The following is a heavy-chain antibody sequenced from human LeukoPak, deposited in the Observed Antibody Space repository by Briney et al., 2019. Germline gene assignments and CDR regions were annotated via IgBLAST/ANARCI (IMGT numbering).Heavy chain of an antibody. CDR3: ARAVGSSGFPRTS. CDR1: GYTFTSYD. J-gene: IGHJ5*02. D-gene: IGHD6-19*01. Sequence: ASVKVSCTASGYTFTSYDINWVRQATGQGLEWMGWMNPNSGNTGYAQKFQGRVTMTRNTSISTAYMELSSLRSEDTAVYYCARAVGSSGFPRTSWGQGTLVTVSS. V-gene: IGHV1-8*01. CDR2: MNPNSGNT.